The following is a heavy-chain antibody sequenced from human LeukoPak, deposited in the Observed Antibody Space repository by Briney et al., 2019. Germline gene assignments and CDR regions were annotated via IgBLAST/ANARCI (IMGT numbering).Heavy chain of an antibody. CDR1: GFAFSSYS. CDR2: ITSSSGYI. Sequence: PGGPLRLSCAASGFAFSSYSMNWVRQAPGKGLEWVSSITSSSGYIYYAGSVKGRFTISRDNAKNSLSLQVNSLRAEDTAVYYCARDRGDGPLDYWGQGTLVTVSS. CDR3: ARDRGDGPLDY. D-gene: IGHD5-24*01. V-gene: IGHV3-21*01. J-gene: IGHJ4*02.